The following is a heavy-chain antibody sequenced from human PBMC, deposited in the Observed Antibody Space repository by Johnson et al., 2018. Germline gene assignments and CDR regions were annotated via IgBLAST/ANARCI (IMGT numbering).Heavy chain of an antibody. V-gene: IGHV3-33*01. J-gene: IGHJ3*02. D-gene: IGHD4-17*01. CDR3: ARDDYGWTGAFDI. CDR1: GFTFSSYG. Sequence: QVQLVQSGGGVVQPGRSXRLSCAASGFTFSSYGMHWVRQAPGKGLEWVAVIWYDGSNKYYADSVKGRFTISRDNSKNTLYLQMNSLRAEDTAVYYCARDDYGWTGAFDIWGQGTMVTVSS. CDR2: IWYDGSNK.